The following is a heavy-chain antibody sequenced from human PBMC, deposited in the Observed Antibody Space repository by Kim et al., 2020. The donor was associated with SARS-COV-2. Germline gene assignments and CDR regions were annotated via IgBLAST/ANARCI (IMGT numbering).Heavy chain of an antibody. J-gene: IGHJ4*02. V-gene: IGHV4-39*07. CDR3: AREMSGGLDY. CDR2: ST. Sequence: STYYNPSLKSRVTISVDTSKNQFSLKLSSVTAADTAVYYCAREMSGGLDYWGQGTLVTVSS. D-gene: IGHD1-26*01.